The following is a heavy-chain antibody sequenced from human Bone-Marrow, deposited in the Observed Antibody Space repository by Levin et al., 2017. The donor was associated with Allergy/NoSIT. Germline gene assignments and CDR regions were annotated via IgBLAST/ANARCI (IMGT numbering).Heavy chain of an antibody. V-gene: IGHV1-18*01. CDR3: ARHLEDVFPLFGDYFHYYAIDV. D-gene: IGHD3-3*01. CDR1: GYTFTSFG. Sequence: ASVKVSCKASGYTFTSFGISWVRQAPGQGPEWMGWISAYNGNTNYAEKLQGRVTMTTDTSTSTAYMELRSLRYDDTAVYYCARHLEDVFPLFGDYFHYYAIDVWGQGTTVTVSS. J-gene: IGHJ6*02. CDR2: ISAYNGNT.